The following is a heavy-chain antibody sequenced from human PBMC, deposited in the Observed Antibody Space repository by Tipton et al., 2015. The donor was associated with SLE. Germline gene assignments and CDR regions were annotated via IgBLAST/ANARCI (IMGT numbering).Heavy chain of an antibody. V-gene: IGHV4-59*01. CDR3: ARDTYYYGSGNYYTDVFDI. Sequence: TLSLTCTLSGDSISSYHWSWIRQPPGRGLEWIGYLHYGGSTDYNPSLKSRVTISVDTSKNQFSLKLSSVTAADTAVYYCARDTYYYGSGNYYTDVFDIWGQGAMVTVSS. D-gene: IGHD3-10*01. CDR2: LHYGGST. J-gene: IGHJ3*02. CDR1: GDSISSYH.